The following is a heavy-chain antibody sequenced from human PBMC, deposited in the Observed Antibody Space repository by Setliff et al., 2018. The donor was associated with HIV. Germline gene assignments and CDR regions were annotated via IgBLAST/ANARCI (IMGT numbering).Heavy chain of an antibody. CDR2: MHPNTGAT. V-gene: IGHV1-2*02. J-gene: IGHJ6*03. Sequence: ASVKVSCKAAGYTLSDYNIHWMRQAPGQAFEWMGWMHPNTGATSYAQKFQGRVSMTRDMSISTAYMELARLRSDDSAVYYCARIDPTAYHYHKDVWGKGTTVTVSS. D-gene: IGHD3-9*01. CDR1: GYTLSDYN. CDR3: ARIDPTAYHYHKDV.